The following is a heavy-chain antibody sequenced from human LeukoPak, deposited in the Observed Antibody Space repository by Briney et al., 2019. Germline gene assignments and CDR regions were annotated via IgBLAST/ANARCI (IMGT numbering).Heavy chain of an antibody. J-gene: IGHJ3*01. V-gene: IGHV3-23*01. D-gene: IGHD4-17*01. Sequence: PGGSLRLSCAASGLTFSNYAMMWVRQAPGKGLEWVSAIFASGGDTRYADSVRGRFTISRDNSRNTLFLQMNSLTADDTAVYYCAKGPNGDYVGAFDFWGQGTMVTVSS. CDR1: GLTFSNYA. CDR3: AKGPNGDYVGAFDF. CDR2: IFASGGDT.